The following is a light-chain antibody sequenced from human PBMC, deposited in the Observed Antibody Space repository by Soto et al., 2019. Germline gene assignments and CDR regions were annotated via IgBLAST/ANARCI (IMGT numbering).Light chain of an antibody. CDR2: DVS. J-gene: IGKJ1*01. CDR1: QTVERW. V-gene: IGKV1-5*01. Sequence: QSPSTLSASVGDRVIITCRASQTVERWMAWYQQKPGKAPKLLISDVSTLERGVPSRFSGSGSGTEFTLTISGLQPDDFASYYCQQYNTYSEAFGQGTKVDIK. CDR3: QQYNTYSEA.